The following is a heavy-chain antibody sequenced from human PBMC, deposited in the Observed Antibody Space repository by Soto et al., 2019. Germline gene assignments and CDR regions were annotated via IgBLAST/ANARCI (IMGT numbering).Heavy chain of an antibody. CDR2: IYYSGST. V-gene: IGHV4-39*01. Sequence: SETLSLTCTVSGGSISSSSYYWGWIRQPPGKGLEWIGSIYYSGSTYYNPSLKSRVTISVDTSKNQFSLKLSSVTAADTAVYYCARLLRYCSGGSCYGGWFDPWGQGTLVTVSS. D-gene: IGHD2-15*01. J-gene: IGHJ5*02. CDR1: GGSISSSSYY. CDR3: ARLLRYCSGGSCYGGWFDP.